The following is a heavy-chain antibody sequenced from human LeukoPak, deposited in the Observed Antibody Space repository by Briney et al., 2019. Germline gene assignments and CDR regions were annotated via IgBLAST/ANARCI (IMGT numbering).Heavy chain of an antibody. CDR2: IYYSGST. J-gene: IGHJ4*02. V-gene: IGHV4-39*01. D-gene: IGHD1-26*01. CDR3: ARLEVGALGY. CDR1: GGSISSSSYY. Sequence: TSETLSVTCTVSGGSISSSSYYWGWIRQPPGKGLEWIGSIYYSGSTHYNPSLKSRVTISVDTSKNQFSLKLSSVTAADTAVYYCARLEVGALGYWGQGTLVTVSS.